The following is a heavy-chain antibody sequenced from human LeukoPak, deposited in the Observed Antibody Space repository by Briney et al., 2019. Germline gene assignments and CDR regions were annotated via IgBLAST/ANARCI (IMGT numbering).Heavy chain of an antibody. V-gene: IGHV4-34*01. CDR1: GGSFSGYY. Sequence: PSETLSLTCAVYGGSFSGYYWSWIRQPPGKGLEWIGEINHSGSTNYNPSLKSRVTISVDTSKNQFSLKLSSVTAADTAVYYCARGVGGAAAVIVAWFDPWGQGTLVTVSS. CDR2: INHSGST. D-gene: IGHD6-13*01. J-gene: IGHJ5*02. CDR3: ARGVGGAAAVIVAWFDP.